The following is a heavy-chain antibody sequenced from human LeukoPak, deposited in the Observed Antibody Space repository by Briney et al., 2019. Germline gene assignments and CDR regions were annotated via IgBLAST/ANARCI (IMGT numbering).Heavy chain of an antibody. CDR1: GFNFANHA. D-gene: IGHD6-19*01. CDR2: ISGGGDIT. Sequence: GGSLRLSCAASGFNFANHAMSWVRQTPGKGLEWVSAISGGGDITYYADSVTGRFTISRDNSKDTLFLQMHSLRPGDTAVYYCARSYSSGPFGYWGQGTLVTAPS. CDR3: ARSYSSGPFGY. V-gene: IGHV3-23*01. J-gene: IGHJ4*02.